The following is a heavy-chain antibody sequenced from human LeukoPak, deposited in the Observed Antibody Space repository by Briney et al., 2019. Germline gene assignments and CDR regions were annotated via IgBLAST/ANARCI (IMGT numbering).Heavy chain of an antibody. CDR2: IKSKVYRGTT. CDR3: AKFSGYSYGKNRAFDI. D-gene: IGHD5-18*01. J-gene: IGHJ3*02. V-gene: IGHV3-49*03. CDR1: GFNFGNYA. Sequence: SLRLSCIISGFNFGNYAVSCFRHAPGNGLEWIGSIKSKVYRGTTKYAASVKGRFTISRDDSKNTLYMQVNRLRAEDTAVYYCAKFSGYSYGKNRAFDIWGQGTMVTVSS.